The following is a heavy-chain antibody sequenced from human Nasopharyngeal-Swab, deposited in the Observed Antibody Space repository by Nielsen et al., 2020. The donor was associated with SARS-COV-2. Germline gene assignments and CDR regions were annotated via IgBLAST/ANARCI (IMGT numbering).Heavy chain of an antibody. CDR2: ISYDGSNK. Sequence: GESLKISCAASGFTFSSYGMHWVRQAPGKGLEWVAVISYDGSNKYYADSVKGRFTISRDNSKNTLYLQMNSLRAEDTAVYYCAESSGGSPRRAFDIWGQGTMVTVSS. V-gene: IGHV3-30*03. D-gene: IGHD2-15*01. J-gene: IGHJ3*02. CDR1: GFTFSSYG. CDR3: AESSGGSPRRAFDI.